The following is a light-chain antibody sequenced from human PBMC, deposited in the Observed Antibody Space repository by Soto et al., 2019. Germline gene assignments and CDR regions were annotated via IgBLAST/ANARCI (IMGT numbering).Light chain of an antibody. CDR3: QQYNNWPPIT. CDR2: GAS. CDR1: QSVSIN. J-gene: IGKJ5*01. Sequence: IVMTQSPATLSVSPWERATLSCSSSQSVSINLAWYQQKPGQAPRLLIYGASTRATGIPARFSGSGSGTEFTLTISSLQSEDFAVYYCQQYNNWPPITFGQGTRLEIK. V-gene: IGKV3-15*01.